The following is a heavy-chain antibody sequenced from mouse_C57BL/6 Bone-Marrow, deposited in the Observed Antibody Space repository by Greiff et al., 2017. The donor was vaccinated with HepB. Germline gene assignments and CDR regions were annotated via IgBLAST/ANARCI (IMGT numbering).Heavy chain of an antibody. D-gene: IGHD2-3*01. J-gene: IGHJ2*01. CDR1: GFNIKDDY. V-gene: IGHV14-4*01. CDR3: TTFSPPRWWLLRLDY. CDR2: IDPENGDT. Sequence: EVQLQQSGAELVRPGASVKLSCTASGFNIKDDYMHWVKQRPEQGLEWIGWIDPENGDTEYASKFQGKATITADTSSNTAYLQLSSLTSEDTAVYYCTTFSPPRWWLLRLDYWGQGTTLTVSS.